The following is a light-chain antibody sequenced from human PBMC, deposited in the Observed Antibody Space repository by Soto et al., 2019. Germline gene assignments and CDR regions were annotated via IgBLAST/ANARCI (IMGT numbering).Light chain of an antibody. CDR1: QSVSSY. J-gene: IGKJ4*01. V-gene: IGKV3-15*01. Sequence: EIVLSQSPATLSLSPGERATLSFRASQSVSSYLAWYQQKPGQAPRLLIYDASTRATGIPARFSGSGSGTEFTLTISSLQSEDFAVYYCQQYNNWPLPFGGGTKVDI. CDR3: QQYNNWPLP. CDR2: DAS.